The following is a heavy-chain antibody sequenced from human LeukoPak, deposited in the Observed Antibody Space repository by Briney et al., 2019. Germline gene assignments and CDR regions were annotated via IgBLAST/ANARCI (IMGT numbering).Heavy chain of an antibody. CDR2: ISSSGSTI. CDR3: ARNPVGATRGYFDY. J-gene: IGHJ4*02. Sequence: PGGSLRLSCAAFGFTFSSYEMNWVRQAPGKGLEWVSYISSSGSTIYYADSVKGRFTISRDNAKNSLYLQMNSLRAEDTAVYYCARNPVGATRGYFDYWGQGTLVTVSS. CDR1: GFTFSSYE. V-gene: IGHV3-48*03. D-gene: IGHD1-26*01.